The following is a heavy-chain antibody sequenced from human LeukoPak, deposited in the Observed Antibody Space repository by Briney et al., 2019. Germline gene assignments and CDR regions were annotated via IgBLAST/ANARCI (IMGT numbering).Heavy chain of an antibody. CDR3: ARVKRELLRSRSHFDY. V-gene: IGHV3-21*01. CDR2: ISSSSSYI. CDR1: GFTFSSYS. Sequence: GGSLRLSCAASGFTFSSYSMNWVRQAPGKGLEWVSSISSSSSYIYYADSVKGRFTISRDNAKNSLYLQMNSLRAEDTAVYYCARVKRELLRSRSHFDYWGQGTLVTVS. J-gene: IGHJ4*02. D-gene: IGHD1-26*01.